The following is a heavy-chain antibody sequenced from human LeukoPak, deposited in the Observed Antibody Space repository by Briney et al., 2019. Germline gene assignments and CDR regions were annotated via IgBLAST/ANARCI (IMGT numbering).Heavy chain of an antibody. Sequence: GGSLRGSCAASGFIFSNYAMSWVHQAPGKGLEWVSTFSGSGDNTYYADSVKGRFTISRDNSKNTLYLQMNSLRAEDTAIYYCAKLYYDILTGYPYYFDYWGQGTLVTVSS. CDR3: AKLYYDILTGYPYYFDY. V-gene: IGHV3-23*01. D-gene: IGHD3-9*01. CDR1: GFIFSNYA. CDR2: FSGSGDNT. J-gene: IGHJ4*02.